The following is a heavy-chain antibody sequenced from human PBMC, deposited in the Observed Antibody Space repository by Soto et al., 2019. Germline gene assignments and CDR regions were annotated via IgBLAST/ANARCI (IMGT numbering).Heavy chain of an antibody. V-gene: IGHV1-46*01. CDR2: INPSGGST. Sequence: GASVKVSCKASGYTFTSYYMHWVRQAPGQGLEWMGIINPSGGSTSYAQKFQGRVTMTRDTSTSTVYMELSSLRSEDTAVYYCARDFALRFLEWPLSSYAYYYYYYGMDVWGQGTTVTVSS. D-gene: IGHD3-3*01. CDR3: ARDFALRFLEWPLSSYAYYYYYYGMDV. J-gene: IGHJ6*02. CDR1: GYTFTSYY.